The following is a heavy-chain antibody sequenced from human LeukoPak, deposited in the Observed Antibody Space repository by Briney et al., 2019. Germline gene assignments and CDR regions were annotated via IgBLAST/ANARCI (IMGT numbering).Heavy chain of an antibody. CDR1: GYTFTGYD. J-gene: IGHJ5*02. CDR2: INPNSGVT. V-gene: IGHV1-2*02. Sequence: ASVKVSCKASGYTFTGYDMHWVRQAPGQGLEWMGWINPNSGVTNYAQKFRGRVTMTRDTSITTSYMELRRLSSDDTAVYYCATNYYDTSPWGQGTLVTVSS. CDR3: ATNYYDTSP. D-gene: IGHD3-9*01.